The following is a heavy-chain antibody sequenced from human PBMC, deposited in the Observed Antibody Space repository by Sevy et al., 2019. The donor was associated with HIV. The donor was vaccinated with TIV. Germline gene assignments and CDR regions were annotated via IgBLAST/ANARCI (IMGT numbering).Heavy chain of an antibody. D-gene: IGHD4-17*01. CDR1: GFTFSSYG. CDR2: IWFDGSTT. CDR3: ARDLEFYDYGDYGPAFMPDY. J-gene: IGHJ4*02. V-gene: IGHV3-33*01. Sequence: GGSLRLSCAASGFTFSSYGMHWVRQAPGKGLEWVALIWFDGSTTYYADCVNGRFTISRDIAKNTVHLQMNSLRAEDTAVYYCARDLEFYDYGDYGPAFMPDYWGQGTLVTVSS.